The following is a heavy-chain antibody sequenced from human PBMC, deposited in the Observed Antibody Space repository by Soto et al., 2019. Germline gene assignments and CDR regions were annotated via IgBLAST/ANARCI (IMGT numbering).Heavy chain of an antibody. Sequence: PSETLSLTCTVSGGSISSYYWSWIRQPPGKGLEWIGYIYYSGSTNYNPSLKSRVTISVDTSKNQFSLRLSSVTAADTAVYYCARHGHWAPLDDWGQGTLVTVSS. CDR3: ARHGHWAPLDD. V-gene: IGHV4-59*08. J-gene: IGHJ4*02. D-gene: IGHD3-16*01. CDR2: IYYSGST. CDR1: GGSISSYY.